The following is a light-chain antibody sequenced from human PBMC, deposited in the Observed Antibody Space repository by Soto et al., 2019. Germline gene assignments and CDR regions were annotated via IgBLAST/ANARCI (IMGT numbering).Light chain of an antibody. V-gene: IGKV3D-20*02. J-gene: IGKJ1*01. CDR1: QSVSNNY. CDR3: QQRSNWPGT. CDR2: GAS. Sequence: EIVLTQSPGTLSLSPGERATLSCRASQSVSNNYLAWYQQKPGQAPRLLIYGASNRATGISDRFSGSGSGTDFTLTISSLEPEDFAVYYCQQRSNWPGTFGQGTKVDIK.